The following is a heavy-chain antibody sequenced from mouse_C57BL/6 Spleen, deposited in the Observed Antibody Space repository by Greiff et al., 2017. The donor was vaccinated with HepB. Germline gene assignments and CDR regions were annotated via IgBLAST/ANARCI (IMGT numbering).Heavy chain of an antibody. J-gene: IGHJ2*01. V-gene: IGHV5-17*01. CDR3: ARNYYGCSDYFDY. Sequence: EVQLVESGGGLVKPGGSLKLSCAASGFTFSDYGMHWVRQAPEKGLEWVAYISSGSSTINYADTVKGRFTISRDNAKNTLFLQMTRLRSEDTAMYYCARNYYGCSDYFDYWGQGTTLTVSS. CDR1: GFTFSDYG. D-gene: IGHD1-1*01. CDR2: ISSGSSTI.